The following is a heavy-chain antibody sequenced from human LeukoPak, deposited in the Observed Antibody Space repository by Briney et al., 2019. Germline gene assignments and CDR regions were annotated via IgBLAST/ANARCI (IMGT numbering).Heavy chain of an antibody. V-gene: IGHV4-34*01. CDR1: GGSFSGYY. J-gene: IGHJ5*02. D-gene: IGHD6-19*01. Sequence: SETLSLTCAVYGGSFSGYYWSWIRQPPGKGLEWIGEINHSGSTNYNPSLKSRVTISVDTSKNQFSLKLSSVTAADTAVYYCARLLGPSDSGGWYLRIWRVGWFDPWGQGTPVTVSS. CDR2: INHSGST. CDR3: ARLLGPSDSGGWYLRIWRVGWFDP.